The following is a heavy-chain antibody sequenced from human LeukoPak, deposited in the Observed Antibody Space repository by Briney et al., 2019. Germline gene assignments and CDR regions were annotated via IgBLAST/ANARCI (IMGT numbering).Heavy chain of an antibody. CDR2: IIPIFGTA. Sequence: SVKVSCKASGGTFSSYAISWVRQAPGQGLEWMGGIIPIFGTANYAQRFQGRVTITTDESTSTAYMELSSLRSEDTAVYYCARGGGCSSTSCYPWGQGTLLTVSS. CDR3: ARGGGCSSTSCYP. D-gene: IGHD2-2*01. CDR1: GGTFSSYA. J-gene: IGHJ4*02. V-gene: IGHV1-69*05.